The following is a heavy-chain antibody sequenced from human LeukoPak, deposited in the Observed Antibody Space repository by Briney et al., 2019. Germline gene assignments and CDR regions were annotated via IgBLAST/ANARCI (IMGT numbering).Heavy chain of an antibody. Sequence: SVKVSCKASGGTFSSHAISWVRQAPGQGLEWMGGIIPIFGTASFTQKFQGRVTITADESTSTAYMELSSLRSEDTAIYYCARESRGSSLVGDAFDIWGQGTVVTVSS. V-gene: IGHV1-69*13. CDR3: ARESRGSSLVGDAFDI. J-gene: IGHJ3*02. CDR1: GGTFSSHA. CDR2: IIPIFGTA. D-gene: IGHD1-26*01.